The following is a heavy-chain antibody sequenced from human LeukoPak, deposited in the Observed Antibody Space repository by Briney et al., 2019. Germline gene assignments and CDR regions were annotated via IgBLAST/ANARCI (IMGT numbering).Heavy chain of an antibody. V-gene: IGHV4-59*06. CDR3: ARSFYDYVWGSYKAFDI. CDR1: GGSISSHY. D-gene: IGHD3-16*01. CDR2: IYYSGST. Sequence: SETLSLTCTVSGGSISSHYWSWIRQPPGKGLEWIGYIYYSGSTYYNPSLKSRVTISVDTSKNQFSLKLSSVTAADTAVYYCARSFYDYVWGSYKAFDIWGQGTMVTVSS. J-gene: IGHJ3*02.